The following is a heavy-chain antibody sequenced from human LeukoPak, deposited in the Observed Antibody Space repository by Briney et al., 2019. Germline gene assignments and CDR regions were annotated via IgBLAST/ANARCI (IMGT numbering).Heavy chain of an antibody. Sequence: PSETLSLTCAVYGGSFSGYYWSWVRQRPVKGLEWIGEINHSGSTNYNPSLKSRVTISVDTSKNQFSLKLSSVTAADTAVYYCARGWGSGSSWPPGYWGQGTLVTVSS. CDR3: ARGWGSGSSWPPGY. D-gene: IGHD1-26*01. CDR2: INHSGST. CDR1: GGSFSGYY. J-gene: IGHJ4*02. V-gene: IGHV4-34*01.